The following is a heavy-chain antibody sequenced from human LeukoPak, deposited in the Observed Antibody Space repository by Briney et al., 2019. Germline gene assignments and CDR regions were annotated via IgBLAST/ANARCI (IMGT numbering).Heavy chain of an antibody. CDR2: IKRDGSEQ. CDR3: ARGSSGWNADH. J-gene: IGHJ5*02. V-gene: IGHV3-7*01. CDR1: GFSFSTYW. D-gene: IGHD6-19*01. Sequence: GGSLRLSCAASGFSFSTYWTSWVRQTPGKGLQWVANIKRDGSEQDYMFSVRGRFTISRDNAKNSLYLQMNNLRPEDTGVYYCARGSSGWNADHWGQGTLVAVSS.